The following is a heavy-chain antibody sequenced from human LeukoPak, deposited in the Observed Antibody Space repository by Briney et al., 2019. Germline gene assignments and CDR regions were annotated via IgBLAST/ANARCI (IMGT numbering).Heavy chain of an antibody. D-gene: IGHD2-2*01. CDR2: IYYSGNT. CDR1: GVSISSSNSY. CDR3: ARGPAMVYDYFDY. J-gene: IGHJ4*02. Sequence: PSETLSLTCTVSGVSISSSNSYWGWIRQPPGKGLEWIGSIYYSGNTYYNASLKSRVTISVDTSKNQFSLKLSSVTAADTAVYYCARGPAMVYDYFDYWGQGTLVTVSS. V-gene: IGHV4-39*07.